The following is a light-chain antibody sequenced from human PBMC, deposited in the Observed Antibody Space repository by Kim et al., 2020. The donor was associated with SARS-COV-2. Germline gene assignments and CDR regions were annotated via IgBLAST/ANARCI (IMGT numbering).Light chain of an antibody. CDR2: AAS. J-gene: IGKJ4*01. CDR1: QSINAY. Sequence: DIQMTQSPSSLAASVGDRVTITCRASQSINAYLNWYQQKPGKAPKLLIYAASTLQSGVPSRFSGSRSGTDFTLTINSLQTEDFATYYCQQSHTAPLLTFGGGTKVDIK. V-gene: IGKV1-39*01. CDR3: QQSHTAPLLT.